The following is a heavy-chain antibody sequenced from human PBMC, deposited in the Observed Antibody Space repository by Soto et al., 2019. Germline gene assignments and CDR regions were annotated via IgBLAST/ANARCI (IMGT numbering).Heavy chain of an antibody. CDR3: ARGPGGPEGPGDY. Sequence: QVQLVQSGAEVKKPGASVKVSCKASGYTFTSYAMHWVRQAPGQRLEWMGWINAGNGNTKYSQKFQGRVTIKRDTSERTTYIELNSQRSEDTDVYYCARGPGGPEGPGDYWGQLTLVTVSS. V-gene: IGHV1-3*01. CDR1: GYTFTSYA. CDR2: INAGNGNT. J-gene: IGHJ4*02. D-gene: IGHD2-15*01.